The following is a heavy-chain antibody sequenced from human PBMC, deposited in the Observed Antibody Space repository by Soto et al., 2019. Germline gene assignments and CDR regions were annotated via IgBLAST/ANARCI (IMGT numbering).Heavy chain of an antibody. CDR3: ANETQDYYGSGSYSRFDP. V-gene: IGHV3-30*18. CDR2: ISYDGSNK. J-gene: IGHJ5*02. D-gene: IGHD3-10*01. Sequence: PGGSLRLSCAASGCTFSSYGMHWVRQAPGKGLEWVAVISYDGSNKYYADSVKGRFTISRDNSKNTLYLQMNSLRAEDTAVYYCANETQDYYGSGSYSRFDPWGQGTLVTVSS. CDR1: GCTFSSYG.